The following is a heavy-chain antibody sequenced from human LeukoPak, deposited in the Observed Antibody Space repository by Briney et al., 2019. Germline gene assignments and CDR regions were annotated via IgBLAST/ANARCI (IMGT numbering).Heavy chain of an antibody. Sequence: SETLSLTCGVYGASFSDYYWSWIRQPPGKGLEWIGEINHRGSTNYNPSLESRVTISVDTSQNQFSLKVSSVTAADTAVYYCARGRTDILMNRDAFDIWGQGTMVTVSS. CDR2: INHRGST. CDR3: ARGRTDILMNRDAFDI. CDR1: GASFSDYY. D-gene: IGHD3-9*01. V-gene: IGHV4-34*01. J-gene: IGHJ3*02.